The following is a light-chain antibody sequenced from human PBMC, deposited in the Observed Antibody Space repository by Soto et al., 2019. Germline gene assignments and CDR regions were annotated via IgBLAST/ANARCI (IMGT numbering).Light chain of an antibody. CDR1: QSVSRY. CDR2: GAS. V-gene: IGKV3-20*01. CDR3: QQYGSSGT. Sequence: EIVLTQSPATLSLSPGERATLSCRASQSVSRYLTWYQQKPGQGPRVLIYGASSRATGIPDRFSGSGSGTDFTLTINRLEPEDFAVYYCQQYGSSGTFGQGTKVDIK. J-gene: IGKJ1*01.